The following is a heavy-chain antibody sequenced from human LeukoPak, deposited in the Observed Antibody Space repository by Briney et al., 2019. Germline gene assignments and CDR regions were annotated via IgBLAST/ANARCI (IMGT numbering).Heavy chain of an antibody. CDR1: GGSISSSSYH. Sequence: PSETLSLTCTVSGGSISSSSYHWGWVRQPPGKGLEWIGSIYYSGSTYYNPSLKSRVTISVDTSKNQSSLKLSSVTAADTAVYYCARHLIKYYGDSYDCWGQGTLVTVSS. J-gene: IGHJ4*02. V-gene: IGHV4-39*01. CDR3: ARHLIKYYGDSYDC. D-gene: IGHD4-17*01. CDR2: IYYSGST.